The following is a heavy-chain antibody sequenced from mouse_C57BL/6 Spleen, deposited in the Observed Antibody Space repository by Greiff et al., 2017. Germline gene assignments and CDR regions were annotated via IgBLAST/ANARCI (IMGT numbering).Heavy chain of an antibody. CDR1: GYAFTNYL. CDR2: INPGSGGT. Sequence: VQLQQSGAELVRPGTSVKVSCKASGYAFTNYLIEWVKQRPGQGLEWIGVINPGSGGTNYNEKFKGKATLTADKSSSTAYLQLSSLTSEDSAVYFGARGSTGYYFDYWGQGTTRTGSS. D-gene: IGHD4-1*01. J-gene: IGHJ2*01. V-gene: IGHV1-54*01. CDR3: ARGSTGYYFDY.